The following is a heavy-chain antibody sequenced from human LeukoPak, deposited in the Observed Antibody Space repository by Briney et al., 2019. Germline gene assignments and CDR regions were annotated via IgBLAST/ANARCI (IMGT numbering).Heavy chain of an antibody. D-gene: IGHD1-1*01. CDR3: ARDPSESPYATTGFDY. J-gene: IGHJ4*02. Sequence: GGSLSLSCTASGFTFSSYGMHWVRQAPGKGLEWVAIIQYDGSNKHYVDSVQGRFTISRDNSKNTLYLQMNSLRAEDTAVYYCARDPSESPYATTGFDYWGQGTLVTVSS. CDR2: IQYDGSNK. CDR1: GFTFSSYG. V-gene: IGHV3-30*02.